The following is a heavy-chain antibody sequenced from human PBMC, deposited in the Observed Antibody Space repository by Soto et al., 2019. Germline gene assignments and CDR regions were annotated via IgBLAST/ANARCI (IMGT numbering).Heavy chain of an antibody. J-gene: IGHJ4*02. CDR2: IIPILGIA. Sequence: PVKVSCKASGGTFSSYTISWVRQAPGQGLEWMGRIIPILGIANYAQKFQGRVTITADKSTSTAYMELSSLRSEDTAVYYCARDSIAAAVSGYWGQGTLVTVSS. D-gene: IGHD6-13*01. V-gene: IGHV1-69*04. CDR1: GGTFSSYT. CDR3: ARDSIAAAVSGY.